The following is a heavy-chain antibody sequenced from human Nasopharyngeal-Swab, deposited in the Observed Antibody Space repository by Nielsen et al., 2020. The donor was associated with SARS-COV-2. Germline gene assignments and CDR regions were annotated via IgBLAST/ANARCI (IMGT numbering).Heavy chain of an antibody. Sequence: GGSLRLSCAASGFTFSSYAMSWVRQAPGKGLEWVSAISGSGGSTHYADSVKGRFTISRDNSKNTLYLQMNSLRAEDTAVYYCAKVPLYYYDSSGPRDYWGQGTLVTVSS. CDR1: GFTFSSYA. CDR2: ISGSGGST. CDR3: AKVPLYYYDSSGPRDY. D-gene: IGHD3-22*01. V-gene: IGHV3-23*01. J-gene: IGHJ4*02.